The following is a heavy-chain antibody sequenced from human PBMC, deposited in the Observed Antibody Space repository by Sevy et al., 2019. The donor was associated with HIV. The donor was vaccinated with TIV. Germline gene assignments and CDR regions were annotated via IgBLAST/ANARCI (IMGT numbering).Heavy chain of an antibody. CDR3: ARQIGAYCTGANCYYYYHMDV. CDR1: DGSISSRGHY. V-gene: IGHV4-39*01. CDR2: VYYSGST. J-gene: IGHJ6*03. Sequence: SETLSLICTVSDGSISSRGHYWGWIRQPPGKGLEWLGIVYYSGSTFYNPSLKSRVTISIDTSKNEFSLRLGSVTAADTAVYYCARQIGAYCTGANCYYYYHMDVWGKGTTVTVSS. D-gene: IGHD2-8*02.